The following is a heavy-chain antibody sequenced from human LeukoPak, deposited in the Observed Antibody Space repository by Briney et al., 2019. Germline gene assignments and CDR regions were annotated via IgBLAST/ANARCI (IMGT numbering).Heavy chain of an antibody. V-gene: IGHV3-74*01. CDR3: ARASGTDSSGYLQIDY. Sequence: GGSLRLSCAAFGFTFSRSWMHWVRQAPGKGLVWLSRINSDGGDTTYADSVKGRFTISRDNAKNTLYLQMNSLRAEDTAMYYCARASGTDSSGYLQIDYWGRGTLVTVSS. J-gene: IGHJ4*02. D-gene: IGHD3-22*01. CDR1: GFTFSRSW. CDR2: INSDGGDT.